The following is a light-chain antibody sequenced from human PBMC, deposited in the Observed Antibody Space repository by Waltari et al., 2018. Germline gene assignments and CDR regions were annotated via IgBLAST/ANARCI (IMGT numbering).Light chain of an antibody. CDR2: WAS. V-gene: IGKV4-1*01. Sequence: EIVMNQSPDSLAVSMGQRATISCKSSQSILSDSNNKKFLAWYQKKVGKPHKLLMYWASTRESGVPDRFRDSRSATDFTLTISSLQAEDVAVYYCHQYYSNPQTFGQGTKVEIK. CDR1: QSILSDSNNKKF. CDR3: HQYYSNPQT. J-gene: IGKJ1*01.